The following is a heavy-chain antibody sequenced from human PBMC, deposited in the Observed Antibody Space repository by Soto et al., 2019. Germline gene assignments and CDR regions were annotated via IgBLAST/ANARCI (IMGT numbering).Heavy chain of an antibody. CDR1: GFTFSTYG. CDR2: IWYDGSNK. V-gene: IGHV3-33*01. D-gene: IGHD5-12*01. CDR3: ARDGSTGYSGSDYIPHYYDLDV. Sequence: GGSLRLSCAASGFTFSTYGMHWVRQSPGKGLEWVGIIWYDGSNKYYADSVKGRFTISRDNSKNTLYLQIKSLRAEDTGVYYCARDGSTGYSGSDYIPHYYDLDVWGQGTTVTVS. J-gene: IGHJ6*02.